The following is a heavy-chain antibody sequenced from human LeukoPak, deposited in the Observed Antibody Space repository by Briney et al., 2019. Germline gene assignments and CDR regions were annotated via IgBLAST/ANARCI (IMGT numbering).Heavy chain of an antibody. Sequence: GGSLRLSCAASGFTFSSYSMNGVRQAPGKGLEWVSSVSSANNYIYYTDSVKGRFTISRDNAKNSLYLQMNSLRAEDTAIYYCARDIGGSFYGRPFDYWGQGTPVTVSS. D-gene: IGHD1-26*01. CDR2: VSSANNYI. V-gene: IGHV3-21*01. CDR3: ARDIGGSFYGRPFDY. J-gene: IGHJ4*02. CDR1: GFTFSSYS.